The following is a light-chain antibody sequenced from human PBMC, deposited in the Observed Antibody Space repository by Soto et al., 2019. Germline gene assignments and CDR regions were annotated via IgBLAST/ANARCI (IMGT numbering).Light chain of an antibody. Sequence: EIVLTRSPATRSLSRGGRARLGCRASQSVSSYLAWYQQKPGQAPRLLIYDASNRATGIPARFSGSGSGTDFTLTISSLEPEDFAVYYCQRSSNWITFGQGTRLEIK. J-gene: IGKJ5*01. CDR1: QSVSSY. CDR3: QRSSNWIT. CDR2: DAS. V-gene: IGKV3-11*01.